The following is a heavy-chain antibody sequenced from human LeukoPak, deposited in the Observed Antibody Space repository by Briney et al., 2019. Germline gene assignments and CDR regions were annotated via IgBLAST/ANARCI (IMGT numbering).Heavy chain of an antibody. Sequence: GGSLRLSCAASGFTFKLYWMHWVRQVPGRGPVWVARINDDGSDTVYADSVKGRFTISRDDAKNMLFLQMNSLRGEDTAVYHCVRGGPSTWFWGQGTLVTVSS. CDR3: VRGGPSTWF. J-gene: IGHJ4*02. CDR1: GFTFKLYW. D-gene: IGHD3-22*01. CDR2: INDDGSDT. V-gene: IGHV3-74*01.